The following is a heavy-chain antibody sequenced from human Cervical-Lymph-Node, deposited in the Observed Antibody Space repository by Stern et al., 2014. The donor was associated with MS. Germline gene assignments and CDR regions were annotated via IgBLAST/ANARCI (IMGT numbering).Heavy chain of an antibody. D-gene: IGHD2-8*01. Sequence: VQLVESGGGVVQPGRSLRLSCTGSGFTFTAFGIHWVRQAPGKGLEWVGGIWCDGNSQYYRESVTGRFTISRDNSKNTVYLQMTSLRVEDTAIFYCARQYVNGQNCFDPWGQGTLVTVSS. V-gene: IGHV3-33*01. CDR2: IWCDGNSQ. J-gene: IGHJ5*02. CDR3: ARQYVNGQNCFDP. CDR1: GFTFTAFG.